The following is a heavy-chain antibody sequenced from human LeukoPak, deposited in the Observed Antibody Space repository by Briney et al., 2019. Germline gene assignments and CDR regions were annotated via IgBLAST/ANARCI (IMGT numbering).Heavy chain of an antibody. Sequence: GGSLRLSCAASGFTFDDYGMSWVRQAPGKGLEWVSGINWSGVNTGYADSVKGRFIISRDNAKSSLYLQMNNLRVEDTALYYCARPRPHDYYFDLWGQGTLVTVSS. CDR3: ARPRPHDYYFDL. CDR1: GFTFDDYG. CDR2: INWSGVNT. V-gene: IGHV3-20*04. D-gene: IGHD1-1*01. J-gene: IGHJ4*02.